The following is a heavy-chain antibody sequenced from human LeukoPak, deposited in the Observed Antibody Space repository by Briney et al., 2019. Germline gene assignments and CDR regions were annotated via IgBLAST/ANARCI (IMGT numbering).Heavy chain of an antibody. D-gene: IGHD2/OR15-2a*01. Sequence: PGRSLRLSCAASGFSFSTYGIHWVRQAPGKGLEWVGRIKSKTDGGTTDYAAPVKGRFTISRDDSKNTLYLQMNSLKTEDTAVYYCTTKKEYVDGFDYWGQGTLVTVSS. CDR2: IKSKTDGGTT. J-gene: IGHJ4*02. V-gene: IGHV3-15*01. CDR1: GFSFSTYG. CDR3: TTKKEYVDGFDY.